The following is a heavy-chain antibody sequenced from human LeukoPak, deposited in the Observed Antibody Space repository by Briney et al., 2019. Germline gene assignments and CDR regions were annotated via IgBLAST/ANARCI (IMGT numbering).Heavy chain of an antibody. J-gene: IGHJ4*02. Sequence: ASVKVSCKTSGGTFSNYAISWVRQAPGQGLEWMGIINPSGGSTSYAQKFQGRVTMTRDMSTSTVYMELSSLRSEDTAVYYCARDYGEMATIVGYWGQGTLVTVSS. CDR3: ARDYGEMATIVGY. V-gene: IGHV1-46*01. CDR2: INPSGGST. CDR1: GGTFSNYA. D-gene: IGHD5-24*01.